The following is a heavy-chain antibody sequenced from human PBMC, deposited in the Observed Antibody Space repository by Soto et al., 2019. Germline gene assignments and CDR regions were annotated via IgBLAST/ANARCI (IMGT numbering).Heavy chain of an antibody. V-gene: IGHV4-34*01. D-gene: IGHD3-22*01. CDR2: INHSGST. J-gene: IGHJ5*02. CDR1: GGSFSGYY. Sequence: QVQLQQWGAGLLKPSETLSLTCAVYGGSFSGYYWSWIRQPPGKGLEWIGEINHSGSTNYNPSLKSRVIISLDTSKNQFSLKLSSVTAADTAVYYCARGVTMIAESRGWFDPWGQGTLVTVSS. CDR3: ARGVTMIAESRGWFDP.